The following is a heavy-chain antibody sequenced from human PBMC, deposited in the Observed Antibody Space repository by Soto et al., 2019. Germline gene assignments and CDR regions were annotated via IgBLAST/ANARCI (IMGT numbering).Heavy chain of an antibody. CDR3: ATGQIQLWHNWFDP. D-gene: IGHD5-18*01. V-gene: IGHV4-59*01. Sequence: SETLSLTCTVSGGSISSYYWSWIRQPPGKGLEWIGYIYYSGSTNYNPSLKSRVTISVDTSKNQFSLKLSSVTAADTAVYYCATGQIQLWHNWFDPWGQGTLVTVSS. CDR1: GGSISSYY. J-gene: IGHJ5*02. CDR2: IYYSGST.